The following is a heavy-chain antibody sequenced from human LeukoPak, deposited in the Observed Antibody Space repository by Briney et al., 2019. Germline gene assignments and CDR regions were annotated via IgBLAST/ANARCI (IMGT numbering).Heavy chain of an antibody. J-gene: IGHJ4*02. Sequence: GGSLRLSCAASGFTFGDYTMHWVRQTPGKGLEWVSGISWDGDTTYYADSVKGRFTISRDNNKNSLYLQMNSLRTEDTAFYYCAKDSLQQIALAGTAFDYWGQGTLVTVSS. CDR2: ISWDGDTT. CDR1: GFTFGDYT. CDR3: AKDSLQQIALAGTAFDY. D-gene: IGHD6-19*01. V-gene: IGHV3-43*01.